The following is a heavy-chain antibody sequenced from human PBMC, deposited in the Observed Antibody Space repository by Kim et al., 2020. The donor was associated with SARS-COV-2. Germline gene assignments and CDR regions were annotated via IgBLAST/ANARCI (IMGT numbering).Heavy chain of an antibody. CDR3: ARGKKVTGTGDSFDI. CDR1: GDSVSSNSAA. Sequence: SQTLSLTCAISGDSVSSNSAAWNWIRQSPSRGLEWLGRTFYRSKWYNDYALSVRSRITINPDTSKNQFSLQLNSVTPEDTAVYYCARGKKVTGTGDSFDIWGQGTKVTVSS. V-gene: IGHV6-1*01. D-gene: IGHD1-20*01. CDR2: TFYRSKWYN. J-gene: IGHJ3*02.